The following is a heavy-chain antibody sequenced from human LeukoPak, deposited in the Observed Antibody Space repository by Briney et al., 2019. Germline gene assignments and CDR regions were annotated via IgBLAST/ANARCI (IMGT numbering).Heavy chain of an antibody. CDR3: GRHVSNGWDYHYGLDV. J-gene: IGHJ6*02. CDR2: AYYTGDT. D-gene: IGHD6-19*01. CDR1: GCSVASTGCY. Sequence: PSETLSLTCTVSGCSVASTGCYWGWIRQPPVKGLEWIGSAYYTGDTYSTPSLKSRLTISVDTSRNQFALTLSSVTAADTAVYYCGRHVSNGWDYHYGLDVWGQGTTVTVSS. V-gene: IGHV4-39*01.